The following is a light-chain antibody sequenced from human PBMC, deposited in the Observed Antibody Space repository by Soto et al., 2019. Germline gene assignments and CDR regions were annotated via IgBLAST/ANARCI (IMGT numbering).Light chain of an antibody. CDR2: DVS. V-gene: IGLV2-11*01. J-gene: IGLJ1*01. Sequence: SALTQPRSVSGSPGQSVTISCTGTSSDVGTYDFVSWYQQHPGKAPRLMIFDVSERPSGVPDRFSGSKSGSTASLTISGLQAEDEADYYCCLYAVTFYVFGTGTKVTVL. CDR3: CLYAVTFYV. CDR1: SSDVGTYDF.